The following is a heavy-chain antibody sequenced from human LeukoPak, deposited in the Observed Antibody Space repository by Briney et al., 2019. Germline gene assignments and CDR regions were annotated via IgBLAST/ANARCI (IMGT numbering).Heavy chain of an antibody. CDR2: ISAYNGNT. CDR1: GYSFTSYG. D-gene: IGHD4-17*01. J-gene: IGHJ6*02. V-gene: IGHV1-18*01. CDR3: ARDLDYGDPSNYYGLDV. Sequence: GESLKISCKGSGYSFTSYGISWVRQAPGQGLEWMGWISAYNGNTNYAQKLQGRVTMTTDTSTSTAYMELRSLRSDDTAVYYCARDLDYGDPSNYYGLDVWGQGTTVTVPS.